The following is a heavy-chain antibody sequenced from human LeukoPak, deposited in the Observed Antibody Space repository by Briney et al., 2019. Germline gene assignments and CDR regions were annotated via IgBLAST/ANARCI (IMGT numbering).Heavy chain of an antibody. CDR2: ISGVGP. CDR3: ARDPNGDYVGAFDFQR. CDR1: EFTFSNYA. J-gene: IGHJ1*01. Sequence: GGSLRLSSAASEFTFSNYALTWVRQAPGRGLEWVSSISGVGPYYADSVKGRFSISRDNYKNTLYLQMSSLRAEDTAVYYCARDPNGDYVGAFDFQRWGQGTLVTVSS. D-gene: IGHD4-17*01. V-gene: IGHV3-23*01.